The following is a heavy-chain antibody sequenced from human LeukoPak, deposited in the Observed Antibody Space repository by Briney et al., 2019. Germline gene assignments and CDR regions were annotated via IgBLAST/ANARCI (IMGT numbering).Heavy chain of an antibody. Sequence: GGSLRLSCAASGFTXXXYAMSWVRQAPGKGLEXXXXXXXXXXXXXXXXXXXXXXXXXXENXKNTLYLQMNSLRAEDTAVYYCAKGLQHWGQGTLVTVSS. V-gene: IGHV3-23*01. CDR2: XXXXXXXX. J-gene: IGHJ1*01. CDR3: AKGLQH. CDR1: GFTXXXYA.